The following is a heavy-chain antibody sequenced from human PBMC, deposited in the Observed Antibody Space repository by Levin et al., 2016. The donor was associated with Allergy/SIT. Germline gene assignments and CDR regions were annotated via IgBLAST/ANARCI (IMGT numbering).Heavy chain of an antibody. CDR3: ARGVESYSGSVGVDY. Sequence: GGSLRLSCAASGFTFSSYGMHWVRQAPGKGLEWVAVIWYDGSNKYYADSVKGRFTISRDNSKNTLYLQMNSLRAEDTAVYYCARGVESYSGSVGVDYWGQGTLVTVSS. D-gene: IGHD1-26*01. J-gene: IGHJ4*02. CDR1: GFTFSSYG. V-gene: IGHV3-33*01. CDR2: IWYDGSNK.